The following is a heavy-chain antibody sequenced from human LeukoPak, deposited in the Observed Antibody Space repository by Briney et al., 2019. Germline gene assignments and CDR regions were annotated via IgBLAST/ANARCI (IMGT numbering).Heavy chain of an antibody. CDR1: GGSISSGGYS. V-gene: IGHV4-30-2*01. CDR2: IYRSGST. J-gene: IGHJ4*02. Sequence: SQTLSLTCAVSGGSISSGGYSWSWIRQPPGKGLEWIGYIYRSGSTYYNPSLKSRVTISVDRSNNQFSLKLSSVTAADTAVYYCVSTRCSGGSCYLDYWGQGTLVTVSS. CDR3: VSTRCSGGSCYLDY. D-gene: IGHD2-15*01.